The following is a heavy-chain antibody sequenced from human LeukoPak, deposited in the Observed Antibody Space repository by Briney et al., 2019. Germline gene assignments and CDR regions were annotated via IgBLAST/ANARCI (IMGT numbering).Heavy chain of an antibody. D-gene: IGHD6-19*01. V-gene: IGHV3-7*01. CDR1: GFTFSSFW. CDR2: IKQDGSEK. Sequence: GGSLRLSCAASGFTFSSFWMNWVRQAPGKGPEWVANIKQDGSEKLYVDSVKGRFTISRDNARNSLYLQMNSLRAEDTAVYYCAKSVAADFDYWGQGTLVTVSS. CDR3: AKSVAADFDY. J-gene: IGHJ4*02.